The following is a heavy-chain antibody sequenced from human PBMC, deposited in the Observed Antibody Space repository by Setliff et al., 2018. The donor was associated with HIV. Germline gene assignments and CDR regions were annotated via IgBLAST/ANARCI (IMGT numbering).Heavy chain of an antibody. V-gene: IGHV3-7*01. Sequence: PGGSLRLSCATTGFTFRNYWMHWVRQAPGKGLEWVANINQGGSEKYYVDSVKGRFTISRDSAKNSLYLQMNSLRAEDTAVYYCARDYLYYYYYYMDVWGRGTTVTVSS. CDR3: ARDYLYYYYYYMDV. J-gene: IGHJ6*03. CDR1: GFTFRNYW. CDR2: INQGGSEK.